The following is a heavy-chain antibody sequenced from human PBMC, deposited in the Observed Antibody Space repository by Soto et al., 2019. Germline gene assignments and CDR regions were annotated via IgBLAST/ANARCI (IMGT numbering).Heavy chain of an antibody. CDR3: ARLSVVPAASRGAFDI. CDR2: IYYSGST. J-gene: IGHJ3*02. V-gene: IGHV4-59*08. CDR1: GGSISSYY. D-gene: IGHD2-2*01. Sequence: TLSLTCTVSGGSISSYYWSWIRQPPGKGLEWNGYIYYSGSTNYNPSLKSRVTISVDTSKNQFSLKLSSVTAADTAVYYCARLSVVPAASRGAFDIWGQGTMVTVSS.